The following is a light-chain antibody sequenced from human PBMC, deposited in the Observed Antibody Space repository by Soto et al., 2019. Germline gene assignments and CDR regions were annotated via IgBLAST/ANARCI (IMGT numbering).Light chain of an antibody. CDR2: KAS. CDR3: HQYNDWPPIT. V-gene: IGKV1-5*03. J-gene: IGKJ5*01. Sequence: DIQMTQFPSTLSGSVGDRGTITFRASQTMSSWLAWYQQKPGKAPKLLIYKASSLESGVPSRFSGSGSGTEFTLTISSLQSEDFAIYFCHQYNDWPPITFGQGTRLEIK. CDR1: QTMSSW.